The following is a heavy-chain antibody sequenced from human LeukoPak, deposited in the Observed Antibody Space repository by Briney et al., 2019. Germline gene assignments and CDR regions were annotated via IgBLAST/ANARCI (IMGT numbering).Heavy chain of an antibody. CDR1: GFTFSSYA. CDR3: AKTRTSGYYYDSSGYHFDY. Sequence: GGSLRLSCAAPGFTFSSYAMSWVRQAPGKGLEWVSAISGSGGSTYYADSVKGRFTIPRDNSKNTLYLQMNSLRAEDTAVYYCAKTRTSGYYYDSSGYHFDYWGQGTLVTVSS. D-gene: IGHD3-22*01. V-gene: IGHV3-23*01. J-gene: IGHJ4*02. CDR2: ISGSGGST.